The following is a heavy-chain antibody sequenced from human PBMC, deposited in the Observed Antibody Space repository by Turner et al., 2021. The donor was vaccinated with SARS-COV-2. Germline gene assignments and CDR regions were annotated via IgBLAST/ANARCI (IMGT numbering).Heavy chain of an antibody. D-gene: IGHD5-12*01. V-gene: IGHV4-39*02. CDR1: GGSISSSSYY. J-gene: IGHJ6*02. Sequence: QLQLQESGPGLVKPSETLSLTCTVSGGSISSSSYYWGWIRTPPGKGLEWIGSIYYSGSTYYNPSLKSRVTISVDTSKNQFSLKLSSVTAADTAVYYCATEMATISRYYYYGMDVWGQGTTVTVSS. CDR3: ATEMATISRYYYYGMDV. CDR2: IYYSGST.